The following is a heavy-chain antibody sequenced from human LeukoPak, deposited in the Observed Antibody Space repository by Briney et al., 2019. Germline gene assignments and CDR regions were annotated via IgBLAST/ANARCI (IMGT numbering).Heavy chain of an antibody. CDR3: ARSQSSSLIDY. V-gene: IGHV3-33*08. Sequence: GGSLRLSCVASGFNFNTYGLHWVRQAPGKGLEWVAVIWYDGSSKDYADSVKSRFTLSRDNSKNTLYLQMNSLTVEDTAVYYCARSQSSSLIDYWGQGTLVTVSS. D-gene: IGHD6-13*01. CDR1: GFNFNTYG. CDR2: IWYDGSSK. J-gene: IGHJ4*02.